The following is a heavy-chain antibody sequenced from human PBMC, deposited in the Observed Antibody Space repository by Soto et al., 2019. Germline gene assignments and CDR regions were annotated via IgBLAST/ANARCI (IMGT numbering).Heavy chain of an antibody. Sequence: SETLSLTCPVSGGSISSYYLSWIRQPPGKGLEWIGYIYYSGSTNCNPSLKSRVTISVDTSKNQFSLNLNSVTASDTAVYYCVSQRTSVLTQAYFDYWGPGALVTVSS. V-gene: IGHV4-59*08. CDR1: GGSISSYY. CDR3: VSQRTSVLTQAYFDY. CDR2: IYYSGST. J-gene: IGHJ4*02. D-gene: IGHD2-8*01.